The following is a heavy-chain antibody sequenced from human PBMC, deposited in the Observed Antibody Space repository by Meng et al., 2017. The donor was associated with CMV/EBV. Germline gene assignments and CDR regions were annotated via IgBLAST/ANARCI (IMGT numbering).Heavy chain of an antibody. J-gene: IGHJ4*02. CDR2: IIPIFGTA. V-gene: IGHV1-69*05. Sequence: SVQVSCKASGGTFSSYAISWVRQAPGQGLEWMGGIIPIFGTANYAQKFQGRVTITTDESTSKAYMELSSLRSEDTAVYYCAREGNWGAGDYWGQGTLVTVSS. CDR3: AREGNWGAGDY. CDR1: GGTFSSYA. D-gene: IGHD7-27*01.